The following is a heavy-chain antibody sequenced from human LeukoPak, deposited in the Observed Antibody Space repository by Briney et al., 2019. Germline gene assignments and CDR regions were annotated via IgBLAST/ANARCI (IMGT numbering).Heavy chain of an antibody. D-gene: IGHD3-3*01. V-gene: IGHV3-30*04. CDR2: ISYDGSKK. J-gene: IGHJ4*02. Sequence: PGRSLRLSCAASGFTFSRDAMHWVRQAPGKGLEWVAVISYDGSKKNYADSVKGRFTISRDNSKNTLYLQMNSLRAEDTAVYYCAKERPMGYDFWNEFDYWGQGTLVTVSS. CDR3: AKERPMGYDFWNEFDY. CDR1: GFTFSRDA.